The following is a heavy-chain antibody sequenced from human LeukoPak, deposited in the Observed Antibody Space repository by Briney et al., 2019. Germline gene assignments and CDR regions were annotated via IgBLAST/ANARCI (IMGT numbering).Heavy chain of an antibody. Sequence: SETLSLTCTVSSYSISSGYYWGWIRQPPGKGLEWIGSIYHSGSAYYNPSLKSRVIISVDTSKNQFSLKVNSVTTADTAVYYCARVPHGETIFGVVLYWFDPWGQGTLVTVSS. V-gene: IGHV4-38-2*02. D-gene: IGHD3-3*01. CDR2: IYHSGSA. CDR1: SYSISSGYY. J-gene: IGHJ5*02. CDR3: ARVPHGETIFGVVLYWFDP.